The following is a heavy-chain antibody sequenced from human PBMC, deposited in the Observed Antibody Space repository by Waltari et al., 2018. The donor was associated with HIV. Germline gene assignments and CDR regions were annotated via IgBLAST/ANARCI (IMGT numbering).Heavy chain of an antibody. V-gene: IGHV3-21*02. J-gene: IGHJ4*02. CDR3: VRDRTSMTTGDFDS. Sequence: VELVESGGGLFKPGQSLRLSCNASGIAFDLFTMTWVRQASGRGLEGVAPSSRASYFSYYSGLFKCRISISRDNAKKSLFLQINSLTADDTGLYFCVRDRTSMTTGDFDSWGQGVPVIVSS. D-gene: IGHD1-1*01. CDR1: GIAFDLFT. CDR2: SSRASYFS.